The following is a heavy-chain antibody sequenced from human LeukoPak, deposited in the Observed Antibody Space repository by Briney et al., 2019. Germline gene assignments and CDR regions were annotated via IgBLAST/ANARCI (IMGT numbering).Heavy chain of an antibody. Sequence: GGSLRLSCAASGFTFSSYAMHWVRQAPGKGLEWRAGISYDGTNKYDADSVKGRFTISRDNSKNTLYLQMNSLRLDDTAVYYCARPQGEIVVVRPFDFWGQGTLVTVSS. J-gene: IGHJ4*02. CDR1: GFTFSSYA. D-gene: IGHD3-22*01. CDR2: ISYDGTNK. CDR3: ARPQGEIVVVRPFDF. V-gene: IGHV3-30*04.